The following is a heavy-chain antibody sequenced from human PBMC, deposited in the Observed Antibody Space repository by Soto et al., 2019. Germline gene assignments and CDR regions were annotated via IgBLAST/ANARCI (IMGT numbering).Heavy chain of an antibody. CDR2: IDTDGGGT. CDR1: GFTLGSHR. J-gene: IGHJ5*02. CDR3: ATVFDL. V-gene: IGHV3-74*01. Sequence: DVQLVESGGGLVQPGGSLRVSCAASGFTLGSHRIHWVRQPPGKGLEWVSRIDTDGGGTSYADSVKGRFTISTDNAKNPVYVQRNGLRAEHTAVYYCATVFDLWGQGTLVTVSS.